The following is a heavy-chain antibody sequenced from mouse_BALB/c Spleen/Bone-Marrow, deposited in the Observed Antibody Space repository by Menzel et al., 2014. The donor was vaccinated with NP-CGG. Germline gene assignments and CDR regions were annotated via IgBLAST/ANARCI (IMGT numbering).Heavy chain of an antibody. CDR2: IDPANGNT. Sequence: VQLVESGAEIVKPGASVKSSCTTSGFNIEDSYIYWMKQRPEQGLEWIGRIDPANGNTKYDPKFQGKATITVDTSSATAYLQLSSLTSEDTAVYYCARNYGSSLDYWGQGTTLTVSS. J-gene: IGHJ2*01. D-gene: IGHD1-1*01. CDR1: GFNIEDSY. CDR3: ARNYGSSLDY. V-gene: IGHV14-3*02.